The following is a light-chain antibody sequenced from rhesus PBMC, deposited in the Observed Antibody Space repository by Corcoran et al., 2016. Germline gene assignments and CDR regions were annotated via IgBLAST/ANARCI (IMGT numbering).Light chain of an antibody. J-gene: IGKJ1*01. CDR2: KES. CDR3: LQYSSSPWT. Sequence: DIQMTQSPSSLSASVGDTVTITCRASQSISSWLDWYQQKPGKAPKLLTYKESSLQSGVPSRFRGSGSRTDFTLTISSLQPEDFATYYCLQYSSSPWTFGQGTKVEIK. CDR1: QSISSW. V-gene: IGKV1-22*01.